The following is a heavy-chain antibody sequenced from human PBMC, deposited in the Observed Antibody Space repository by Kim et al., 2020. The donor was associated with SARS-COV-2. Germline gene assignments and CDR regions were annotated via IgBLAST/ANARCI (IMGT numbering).Heavy chain of an antibody. D-gene: IGHD5-12*01. V-gene: IGHV3-74*01. J-gene: IGHJ4*02. Sequence: GGSLRLSCAASGFTFSSFWMHWVRQAPGKGLVWVSRIKSDGSSTSYADSVKGRFTISRDNAKNTLYLQMNSLRAEDTAVYYCARDIVAHYWGQGTLVTVSS. CDR3: ARDIVAHY. CDR1: GFTFSSFW. CDR2: IKSDGSST.